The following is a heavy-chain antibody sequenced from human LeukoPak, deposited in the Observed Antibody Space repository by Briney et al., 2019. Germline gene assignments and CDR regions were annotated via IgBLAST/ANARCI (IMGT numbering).Heavy chain of an antibody. D-gene: IGHD6-13*01. CDR3: ARESSSWGYYYYFMDV. CDR2: IYTSGSS. J-gene: IGHJ6*03. Sequence: SETLSLTCIVSGGSISSYYWSWLRQPAGKGLEWIGRIYTSGSSNYNPSLKSRVTMSVDTSKNQFSLKLSSVTAADTAVYYCARESSSWGYYYYFMDVWGKGTTVTVSS. CDR1: GGSISSYY. V-gene: IGHV4-4*07.